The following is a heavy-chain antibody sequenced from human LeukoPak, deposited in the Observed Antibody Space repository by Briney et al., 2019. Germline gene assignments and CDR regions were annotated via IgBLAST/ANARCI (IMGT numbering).Heavy chain of an antibody. CDR2: IYKDGRT. J-gene: IGHJ4*02. Sequence: QTGGSLRLSCAVSGFTVSSNYMSWVRQTPGKGLEWVSVIYKDGRTYYTDSVKGRFTISRDNSRDTLYLQMNSLRAEDTAVYYCARDEGGPYSSGWYGQIDYWGQGTLVTVSS. V-gene: IGHV3-53*01. CDR1: GFTVSSNY. D-gene: IGHD6-19*01. CDR3: ARDEGGPYSSGWYGQIDY.